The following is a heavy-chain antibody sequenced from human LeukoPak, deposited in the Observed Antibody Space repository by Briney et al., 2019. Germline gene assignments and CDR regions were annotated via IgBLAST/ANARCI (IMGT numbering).Heavy chain of an antibody. CDR1: GFTFSSYW. D-gene: IGHD2-15*01. J-gene: IGHJ4*02. CDR3: ARDDCSGGSCYSEDLAFDY. V-gene: IGHV3-74*01. CDR2: INSDGSGT. Sequence: PGGXLRLSCAASGFTFSSYWMHWVRQAPGKGLVWVSRINSDGSGTSYADSVKGRFTISRDNAKNTLYLQMNSLRAEDTAVYYCARDDCSGGSCYSEDLAFDYWGQGALVTVSS.